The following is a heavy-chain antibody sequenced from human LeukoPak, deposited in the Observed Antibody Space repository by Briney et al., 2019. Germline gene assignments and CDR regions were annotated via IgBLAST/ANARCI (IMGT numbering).Heavy chain of an antibody. CDR3: ASGRVYYGLDV. CDR1: GFTFSSYW. CDR2: IKNDGYET. J-gene: IGHJ6*02. V-gene: IGHV3-74*01. Sequence: PGGSLRLSCAASGFTFSSYWMHWVRQAPGKGLMWVSRIKNDGYETNYADSVKGRFTISRDNAKNTLYLQMNSLTVEDTAVYYCASGRVYYGLDVWGQGTTVSVSS.